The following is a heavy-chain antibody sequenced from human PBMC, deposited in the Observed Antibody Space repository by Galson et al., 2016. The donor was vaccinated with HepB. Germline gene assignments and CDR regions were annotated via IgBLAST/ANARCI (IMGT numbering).Heavy chain of an antibody. CDR2: ISYDGKKK. CDR1: GFTLNIYT. CDR3: ARGAGTVINVIYFDY. J-gene: IGHJ4*02. D-gene: IGHD2-21*01. V-gene: IGHV3-30*04. Sequence: SLRLSCAASGFTLNIYTMYWVRQAPGKGLEWVAVISYDGKKKYIADSLKGRFTISRDNSKSTVYLQMNSLRAEDTAVYYCARGAGTVINVIYFDYWGQGAPVTVSS.